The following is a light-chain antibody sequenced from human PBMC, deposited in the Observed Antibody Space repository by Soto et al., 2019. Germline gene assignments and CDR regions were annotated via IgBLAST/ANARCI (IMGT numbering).Light chain of an antibody. CDR1: NIGNKS. CDR2: DDD. J-gene: IGLJ3*02. Sequence: SYELTQPPSVSVAPGQTAMITCGGNNIGNKSVYWYHQRPGQAPVLVVYDDDDRPSGIPERFSGSNSGNTATLTISRVEAGDEADYYCQVWNSSSDPWVFGGGTKLTVL. V-gene: IGLV3-21*02. CDR3: QVWNSSSDPWV.